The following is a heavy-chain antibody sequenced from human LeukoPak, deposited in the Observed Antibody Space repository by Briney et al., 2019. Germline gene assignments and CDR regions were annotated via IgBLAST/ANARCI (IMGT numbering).Heavy chain of an antibody. V-gene: IGHV3-53*01. CDR1: GFTVGSTY. CDR2: IYSGGST. J-gene: IGHJ4*02. CDR3: ARATLDN. Sequence: GGSLRLSCAASGFTVGSTYISWLRQAPGKGLEWVSVIYSGGSTKYADSVKARFTISRDNSKNTVYLQMNNLRAEDTAVYYCARATLDNWGQGTLVTVSS.